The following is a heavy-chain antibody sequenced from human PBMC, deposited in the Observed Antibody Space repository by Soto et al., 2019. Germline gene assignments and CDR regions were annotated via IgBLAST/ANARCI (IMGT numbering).Heavy chain of an antibody. Sequence: EVQLLESGGGLVQPGGSLRLSCAASGFTFSSYAMSWVRQAPGKGLEWVSAISGSGGSTYYADSVKGRFTISRDNSKNTLYLQMNSLRAEDTAVYYCAKGVLYSSGGYYYFDYWGQGTLVTVSS. V-gene: IGHV3-23*01. J-gene: IGHJ4*02. CDR2: ISGSGGST. CDR3: AKGVLYSSGGYYYFDY. D-gene: IGHD6-19*01. CDR1: GFTFSSYA.